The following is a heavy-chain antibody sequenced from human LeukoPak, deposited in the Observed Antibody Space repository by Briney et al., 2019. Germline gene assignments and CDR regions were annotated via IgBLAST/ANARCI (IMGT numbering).Heavy chain of an antibody. CDR1: GFTFSSYS. Sequence: GGSLRLSCAASGFTFSSYSMNWVRQAPGKGLEWVSSISSSISYIYYADSVKGRFTISRDNAKNSLYLQMNSLRAEDTAVYYCARGSTARPFDYWGQGTLVTVSS. CDR3: ARGSTARPFDY. J-gene: IGHJ4*02. V-gene: IGHV3-21*06. CDR2: ISSSISYI. D-gene: IGHD6-6*01.